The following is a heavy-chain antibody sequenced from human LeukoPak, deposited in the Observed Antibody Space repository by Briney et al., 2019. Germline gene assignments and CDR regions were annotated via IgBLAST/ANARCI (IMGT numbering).Heavy chain of an antibody. D-gene: IGHD6-13*01. V-gene: IGHV3-11*01. CDR3: ARGVSISSSWYNDI. J-gene: IGHJ3*02. CDR1: GFTFSDYY. CDR2: LSTSGGST. Sequence: GGSLRLSCAASGFTFSDYYMSWIRQAPGKGLEWVSELSTSGGSTYYADSVKGRFTISRDNAKNSLYLQMNSLRAEDTAVYYCARGVSISSSWYNDIWGQGTMVTVS.